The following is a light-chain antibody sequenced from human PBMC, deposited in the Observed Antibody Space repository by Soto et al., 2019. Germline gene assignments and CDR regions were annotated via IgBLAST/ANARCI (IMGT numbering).Light chain of an antibody. J-gene: IGKJ4*01. CDR2: TAS. CDR3: QKYDSAPPFT. CDR1: HGISNY. Sequence: DIQMTQSPSSLSASVGDRVTITCRASHGISNYLAWYQQRPGKVPKLLIYTASTLQSGVPARFSGSRSGTDFTLTISSLQPEDVATYYYQKYDSAPPFTFGGGTKVEIK. V-gene: IGKV1-27*01.